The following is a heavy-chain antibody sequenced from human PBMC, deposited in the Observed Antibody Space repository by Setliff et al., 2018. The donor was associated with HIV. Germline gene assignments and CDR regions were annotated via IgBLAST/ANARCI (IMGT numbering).Heavy chain of an antibody. CDR3: ATDQNVRPRYYGMDV. Sequence: GSLRLSCAASGFNFSNYNMNWVRQAPGKGLEWVSSISGSSKYIYYVDSVKGRFTISRDSATNSLYLQMNSLRPEDTAVYFCATDQNVRPRYYGMDVWGRGTTVTVSS. D-gene: IGHD2-15*01. CDR2: ISGSSKYI. CDR1: GFNFSNYN. J-gene: IGHJ6*02. V-gene: IGHV3-21*01.